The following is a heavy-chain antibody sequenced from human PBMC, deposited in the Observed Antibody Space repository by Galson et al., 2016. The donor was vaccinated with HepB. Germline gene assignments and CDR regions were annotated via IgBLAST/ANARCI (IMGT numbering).Heavy chain of an antibody. CDR1: GYTFSSYG. CDR3: ARATYCGASGCYHAYGLDV. D-gene: IGHD2-21*01. Sequence: SVKVSCKASGYTFSSYGISWVRQAPGQGLEWMGWISGYNGDTIYAQRLQGRGTMTTDTSTSTAYMELRSLRSDDTAVYYCARATYCGASGCYHAYGLDVWGQGTLVTVSS. CDR2: ISGYNGDT. J-gene: IGHJ4*02. V-gene: IGHV1-18*04.